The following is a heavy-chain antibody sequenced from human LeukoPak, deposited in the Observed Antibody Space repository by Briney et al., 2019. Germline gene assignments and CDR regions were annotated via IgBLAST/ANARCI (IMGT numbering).Heavy chain of an antibody. CDR3: ARAVVRGVLYYFDY. CDR2: IQYDGSNQ. J-gene: IGHJ4*02. V-gene: IGHV3-30*02. D-gene: IGHD3-10*01. CDR1: RFTFSTYG. Sequence: GGSLRLSCAASRFTFSTYGMHWVRQAPGKGLEWVAYIQYDGSNQQYADSVKGRFSISRDSSKNILYLQMNSLRAEDTAVYYCARAVVRGVLYYFDYWGQGTLVTVSS.